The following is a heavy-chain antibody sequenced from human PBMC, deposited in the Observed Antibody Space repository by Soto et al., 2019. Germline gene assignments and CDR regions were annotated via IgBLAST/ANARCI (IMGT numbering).Heavy chain of an antibody. CDR2: ITSSGSTT. CDR3: ASATYCGGDCNPGYFDY. D-gene: IGHD2-21*01. J-gene: IGHJ4*02. Sequence: WGSLRFSCASCVFTFSDYYMSWIRQAPGKGLEWVSSITSSGSTTYYTDSVKGRFTISGDKSSRTAYLQWNSLRASDTAMYFCASATYCGGDCNPGYFDYWGLGTMVTVSS. CDR1: VFTFSDYY. V-gene: IGHV3-11*01.